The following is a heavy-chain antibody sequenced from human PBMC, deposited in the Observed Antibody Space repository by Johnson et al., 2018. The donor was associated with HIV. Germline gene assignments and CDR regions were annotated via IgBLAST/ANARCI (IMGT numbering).Heavy chain of an antibody. J-gene: IGHJ3*02. CDR2: IKQDGSEK. Sequence: VQLVESGGGLVQPGGSLRLSCAASGFTFSTYWMNWVRQAPGKGLEWVANIKQDGSEKYYVDSVKGRFSITRDNVKNSLYLQMNSLRVEDTAVYYCARPSSIASLYDEFDIWGQGTMVTVSS. CDR1: GFTFSTYW. V-gene: IGHV3-7*03. D-gene: IGHD6-6*01. CDR3: ARPSSIASLYDEFDI.